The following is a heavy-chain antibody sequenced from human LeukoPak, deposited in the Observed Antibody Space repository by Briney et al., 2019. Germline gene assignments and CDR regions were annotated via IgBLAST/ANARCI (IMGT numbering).Heavy chain of an antibody. CDR1: GYTLTSYG. CDR3: ARLGGAAGSNAEYFQH. CDR2: ISAYNGNT. J-gene: IGHJ1*01. Sequence: ASVKVSCKASGYTLTSYGISWVRQAPGQGLEWMGWISAYNGNTNYAQKLQGRVTMTTDTSTSTAYMELRSLRSDDTAVYYCARLGGAAGSNAEYFQHWGQGTLVTVSS. V-gene: IGHV1-18*01. D-gene: IGHD6-13*01.